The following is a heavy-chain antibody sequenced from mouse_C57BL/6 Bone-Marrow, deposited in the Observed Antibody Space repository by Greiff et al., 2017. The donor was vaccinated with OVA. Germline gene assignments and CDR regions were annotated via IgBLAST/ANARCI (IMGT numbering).Heavy chain of an antibody. D-gene: IGHD2-3*01. Sequence: QVQLKESGPGLVQPSQSLSITCTVSGFSLTSYGVHWVRQPPGKGLEWLGVIWSGGSTDYNAAFISRLSISKDNSKSQVFFKMNSLQADDTAIYYCAHDGYYENYAMDYWGQGTSVTVSS. J-gene: IGHJ4*01. CDR3: AHDGYYENYAMDY. CDR2: IWSGGST. CDR1: GFSLTSYG. V-gene: IGHV2-4*01.